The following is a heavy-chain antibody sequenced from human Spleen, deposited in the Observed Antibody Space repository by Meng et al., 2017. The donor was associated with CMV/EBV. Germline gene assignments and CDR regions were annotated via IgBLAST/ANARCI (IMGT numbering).Heavy chain of an antibody. Sequence: WKGYGYIFTTHWIAWVRQMPGKGLEWMGIIYPGESDTRYSPSFQGQVTMSVDKSISTAYLQWSSLKASDTAMYYCARTYSSSWYYFDYWGQGTLVTVSS. CDR1: GYIFTTHW. CDR3: ARTYSSSWYYFDY. D-gene: IGHD6-13*01. V-gene: IGHV5-51*01. CDR2: IYPGESDT. J-gene: IGHJ4*02.